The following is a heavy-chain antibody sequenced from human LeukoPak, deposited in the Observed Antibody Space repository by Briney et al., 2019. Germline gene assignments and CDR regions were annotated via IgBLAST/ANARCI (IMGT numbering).Heavy chain of an antibody. CDR1: GYTFTSYA. D-gene: IGHD2-21*02. V-gene: IGHV1-3*01. CDR3: ASRDCGGDCPIDY. J-gene: IGHJ4*02. CDR2: INAGNGNT. Sequence: ASVKISCKASGYTFTSYAMHWVRQAPGQRLEWMGWINAGNGNTKYSQKFQGRVTITRDTSASTAYMELSSLRSEDTAVYYCASRDCGGDCPIDYWGQGTLVTVSS.